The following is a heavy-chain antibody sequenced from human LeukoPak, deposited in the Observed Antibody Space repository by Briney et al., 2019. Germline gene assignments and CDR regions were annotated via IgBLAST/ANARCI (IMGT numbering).Heavy chain of an antibody. V-gene: IGHV3-64*01. Sequence: GSLRLSCAASGFPFSSYAMHWVRQAPGKGLEYVSAISSNGGSTYYANSVKGRFTISRDNSKNTLYLQMGSLRAEDMAVYYCARLCSGGSCYLDYWGQGTLVTVSS. CDR3: ARLCSGGSCYLDY. CDR2: ISSNGGST. D-gene: IGHD2-15*01. CDR1: GFPFSSYA. J-gene: IGHJ4*02.